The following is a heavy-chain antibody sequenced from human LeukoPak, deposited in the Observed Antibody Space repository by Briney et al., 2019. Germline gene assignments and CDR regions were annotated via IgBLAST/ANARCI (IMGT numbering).Heavy chain of an antibody. Sequence: SETLSLTCTVSGGSISSSNYYWGWIRQPPGKGLEWIGSFYYTGNTYYNPSLKSRVTISVDTSKNQFSLKLSSVTAADTAVYYCARDGAVAGMGNFDYWGQGTLVTVSS. CDR2: FYYTGNT. D-gene: IGHD6-19*01. J-gene: IGHJ4*02. CDR3: ARDGAVAGMGNFDY. CDR1: GGSISSSNYY. V-gene: IGHV4-39*07.